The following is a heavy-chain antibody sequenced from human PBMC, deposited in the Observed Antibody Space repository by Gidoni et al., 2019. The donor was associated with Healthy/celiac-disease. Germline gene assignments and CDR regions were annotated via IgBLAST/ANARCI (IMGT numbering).Heavy chain of an antibody. CDR1: GGSFSGYY. D-gene: IGHD1-26*01. V-gene: IGHV4-34*01. Sequence: QVQLQQWGAGLLKPSETLSLTCAVYGGSFSGYYWSWIRQPPGKGLEWIGEINHSGSTNYNPSLKSRVTISVDTSKNQFSLKLSSVTAADTAVYYCASGSGSYRVGTYDAFDIWGQGTMVTVSS. J-gene: IGHJ3*02. CDR3: ASGSGSYRVGTYDAFDI. CDR2: INHSGST.